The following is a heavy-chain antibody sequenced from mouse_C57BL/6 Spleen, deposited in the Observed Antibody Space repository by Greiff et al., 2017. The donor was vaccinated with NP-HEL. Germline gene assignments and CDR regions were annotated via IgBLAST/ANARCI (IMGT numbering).Heavy chain of an antibody. Sequence: VQLQQSGPELVKPGASVKMSCKASGYTFTDYNMHWVKQSHGKSLEWIGYINPNNGGTSYNQKFKGKATLTVNKSSSTAYMELRSLTSEDSAVYYCAREGYGSPYFDYWGQGTTLTVSS. CDR1: GYTFTDYN. D-gene: IGHD1-2*01. V-gene: IGHV1-22*01. CDR3: AREGYGSPYFDY. CDR2: INPNNGGT. J-gene: IGHJ2*01.